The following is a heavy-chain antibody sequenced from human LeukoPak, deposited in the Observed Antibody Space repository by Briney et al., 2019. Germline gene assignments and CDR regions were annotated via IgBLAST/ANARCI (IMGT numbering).Heavy chain of an antibody. J-gene: IGHJ4*02. CDR1: GFTVSSYA. CDR3: ASFCGGDCLFH. D-gene: IGHD2-21*02. V-gene: IGHV3-30-3*01. Sequence: GGSLRLSCAASGFTVSSYAMHWVRQAPGKGLEWVAVISYDGSNKYYADSVKGRFTISRDNSKNTLYLQMNSLRAEDTAVYYCASFCGGDCLFHWGQGTLVTVSS. CDR2: ISYDGSNK.